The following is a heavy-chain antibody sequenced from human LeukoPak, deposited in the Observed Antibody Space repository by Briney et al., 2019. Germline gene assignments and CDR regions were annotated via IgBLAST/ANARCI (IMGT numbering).Heavy chain of an antibody. CDR1: GYTFTSYD. Sequence: ASVKVSCKASGYTFTSYDINWVRQATGQGLEWMGRVNPNSGNTGYAQKFQGRVTMTRNTSISTAYMELSSLRSEDTAVYYCARGHITIFGVVNWFDPWGQGTLVTVSS. J-gene: IGHJ5*02. D-gene: IGHD3-3*01. V-gene: IGHV1-8*01. CDR2: VNPNSGNT. CDR3: ARGHITIFGVVNWFDP.